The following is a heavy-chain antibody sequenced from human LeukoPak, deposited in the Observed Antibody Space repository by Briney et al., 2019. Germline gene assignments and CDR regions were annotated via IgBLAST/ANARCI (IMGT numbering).Heavy chain of an antibody. D-gene: IGHD2-8*01. V-gene: IGHV4-30-2*01. CDR1: GGSMSSGGFS. Sequence: SETLSLTCAVSGGSMSSGGFSWSWIRQPPGKGLEWIGYIYHSGSTYYNSSLESRVTISVDRSKNQFSLILTSVTAADTSVYYCARANGEEDVWGQGAMVTVSS. CDR3: ARANGEEDV. CDR2: IYHSGST. J-gene: IGHJ3*01.